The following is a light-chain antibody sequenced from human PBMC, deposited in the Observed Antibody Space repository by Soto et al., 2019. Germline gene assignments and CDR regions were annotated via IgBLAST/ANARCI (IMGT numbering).Light chain of an antibody. Sequence: IQLTQSPSSLSASVGDRVTITCRASQGISSYLAWYQQKPGKAPKLLIYAASTLQSGVPSRFSGXGSXXDFTLTXSSLQPEXXXTYYCQQLNSYPLTFGQGTRLEIK. CDR2: AAS. CDR3: QQLNSYPLT. J-gene: IGKJ5*01. CDR1: QGISSY. V-gene: IGKV1-9*01.